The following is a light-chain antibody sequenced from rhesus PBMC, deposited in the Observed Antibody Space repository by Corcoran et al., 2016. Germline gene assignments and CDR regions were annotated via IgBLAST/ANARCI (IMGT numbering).Light chain of an antibody. CDR3: RQYSSSPWT. CDR1: QSISSW. CDR2: RAS. J-gene: IGKJ1*01. V-gene: IGKV1-22*01. Sequence: DIQMTQSPSSLSASVGDTVTITCRASQSISSWLAWYQQKPGKVPTLLLSRASSLQSGVPSRFSGSGSGTDFTLTISSLQPEDFATYYCRQYSSSPWTFGQGTKVEIK.